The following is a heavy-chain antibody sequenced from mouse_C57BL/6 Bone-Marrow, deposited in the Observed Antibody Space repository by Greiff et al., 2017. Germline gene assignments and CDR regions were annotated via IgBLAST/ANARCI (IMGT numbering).Heavy chain of an antibody. J-gene: IGHJ4*01. D-gene: IGHD1-1*01. CDR1: GYTFTSYW. V-gene: IGHV1-64*01. CDR3: AGVLRFYAMDY. CDR2: IHPNSGST. Sequence: QVQLQQPGAELVKPGASVKLSCKASGYTFTSYWMHWVKQRPGQGLEWIGMIHPNSGSTNYNEKFKSKATLTVDKSSSTAYMQLSSLTSEDSAVYYCAGVLRFYAMDYWGQGTSGTVSS.